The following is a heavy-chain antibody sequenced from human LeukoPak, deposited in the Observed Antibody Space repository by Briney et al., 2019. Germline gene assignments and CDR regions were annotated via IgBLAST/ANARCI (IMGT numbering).Heavy chain of an antibody. V-gene: IGHV3-30*02. D-gene: IGHD3-22*01. CDR2: IRYDGSYK. CDR3: AKDRLYYYDSSGYLSWFDP. J-gene: IGHJ5*02. Sequence: PGGSLRLSCAASGFTFSSYGMHWVRQAPGKGLEGVAFIRYDGSYKYYADSVKGRFTISRGNSKNTLYLQMNSLRAEDTAVYYCAKDRLYYYDSSGYLSWFDPWGQGTLVTVSS. CDR1: GFTFSSYG.